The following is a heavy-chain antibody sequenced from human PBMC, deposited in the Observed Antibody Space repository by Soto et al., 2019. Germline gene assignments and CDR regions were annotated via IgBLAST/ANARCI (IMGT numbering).Heavy chain of an antibody. J-gene: IGHJ6*03. CDR2: IYYSGST. D-gene: IGHD3-3*01. Sequence: QLQLQESGPGLVKPSETLSLTCTVSGGSISSSSYYWGWIRQPPGKGLEWIGSIYYSGSTYYNRSLKSRVTISVDTSKNQFSLKLSSVTAADTAVYYCARRMSAYYDYMDVWGKGTTVTVSS. V-gene: IGHV4-39*01. CDR1: GGSISSSSYY. CDR3: ARRMSAYYDYMDV.